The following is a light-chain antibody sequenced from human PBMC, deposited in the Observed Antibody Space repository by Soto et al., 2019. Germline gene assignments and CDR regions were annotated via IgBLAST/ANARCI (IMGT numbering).Light chain of an antibody. V-gene: IGKV3-20*01. Sequence: ESVLTHSPGTLSLSPGEGATLSCRASQSVSSNYLAWYQQKPGQAPRLLIYGASSRATGIPDRFSGSGSGTDFTLTISRLEPEDFAVFYCQQYGSSPWTFGQGTKVDIK. J-gene: IGKJ1*01. CDR2: GAS. CDR1: QSVSSNY. CDR3: QQYGSSPWT.